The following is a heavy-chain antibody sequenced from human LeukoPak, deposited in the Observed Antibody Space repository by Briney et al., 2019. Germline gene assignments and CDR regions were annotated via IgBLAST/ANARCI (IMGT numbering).Heavy chain of an antibody. D-gene: IGHD3-3*01. CDR3: ARVGYFSMAMFFDY. V-gene: IGHV1-2*02. Sequence: ALVKVSCKASGYTFTSYYMHWVRQAPGQGLEWMGWINPNSGGTNYAQKFQGRVTMTRDTSISTAYMELSGLRSDDTAVYYCARVGYFSMAMFFDYWGQGTLVTVSS. CDR1: GYTFTSYY. CDR2: INPNSGGT. J-gene: IGHJ4*02.